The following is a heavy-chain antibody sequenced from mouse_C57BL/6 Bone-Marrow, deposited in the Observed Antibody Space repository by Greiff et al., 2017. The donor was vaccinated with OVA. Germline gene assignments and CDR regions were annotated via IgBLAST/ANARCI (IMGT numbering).Heavy chain of an antibody. CDR3: ARDATGTWWYFDV. CDR1: GFTFSDFY. J-gene: IGHJ1*03. CDR2: SRNKANDYTT. V-gene: IGHV7-1*01. D-gene: IGHD4-1*01. Sequence: EVKVVESGGGLVQSGRSLRLSCATSGFTFSDFYMEWVRQAPGKGLEWIAASRNKANDYTTEYSASVKGRFIVSRDTSQSILYLQMNALRAEDTAIYYCARDATGTWWYFDVWGTGTTVTVSS.